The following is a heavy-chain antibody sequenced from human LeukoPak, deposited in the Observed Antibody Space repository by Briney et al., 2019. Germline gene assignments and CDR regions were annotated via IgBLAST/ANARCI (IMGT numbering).Heavy chain of an antibody. V-gene: IGHV4-4*07. CDR1: GGSISSYY. D-gene: IGHD2-15*01. Sequence: SETLSLTCTVSGGSISSYYWSWMRQPVGKGLEWIGRIYTSGSTNYNPSLKSRVTMSVGTSKNQFSLKLSSATAADTAVYYCARDNSCWFDPWGQGTLVTVSS. CDR2: IYTSGST. CDR3: ARDNSCWFDP. J-gene: IGHJ5*02.